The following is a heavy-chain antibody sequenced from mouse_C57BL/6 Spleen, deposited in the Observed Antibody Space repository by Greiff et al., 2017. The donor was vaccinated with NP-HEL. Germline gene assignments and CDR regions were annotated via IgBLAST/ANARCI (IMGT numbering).Heavy chain of an antibody. V-gene: IGHV1-82*01. CDR1: GYAFSSSW. Sequence: QVQLKQSGPELVKPGATVKISCKASGYAFSSSWMNWVKQRPGKGLEWIGRIYPGDGDTNYNGKFKGKATLTADKSSSTAYMQLSSLTSEDSAVYFCARVTTASYYFDYWGQGTTLTVSS. D-gene: IGHD1-2*01. CDR2: IYPGDGDT. CDR3: ARVTTASYYFDY. J-gene: IGHJ2*01.